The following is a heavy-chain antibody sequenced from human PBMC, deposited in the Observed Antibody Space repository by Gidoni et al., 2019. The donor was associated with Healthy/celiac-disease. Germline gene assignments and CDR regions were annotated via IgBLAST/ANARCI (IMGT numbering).Heavy chain of an antibody. CDR1: GYTFTSYD. CDR2: MSPNSGKA. D-gene: IGHD6-19*01. V-gene: IGHV1-8*01. Sequence: QVQLLQSGAEVKKPGASVKVSCKASGYTFTSYDLNWVRQVTGQGLEWMGWMSPNSGKAGYAEKFRGRVTMTRNTSTSTAYMELSGLTSEDTAVYFCVKDDSGWRNWFDPWGQGTRVIVS. CDR3: VKDDSGWRNWFDP. J-gene: IGHJ5*02.